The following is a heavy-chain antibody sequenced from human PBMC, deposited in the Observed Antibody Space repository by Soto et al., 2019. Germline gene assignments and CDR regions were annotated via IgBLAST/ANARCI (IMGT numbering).Heavy chain of an antibody. Sequence: PGESLKISCKGSGYSFTSYWIGWVRQMPGKGLEWMGIIYPGDSDTRYSPSFQGQVTISADKSISTAYLQWSSLKASDTAMYYCARHEGAQWGATLGYYGLDVWGQGTTVTVSS. CDR2: IYPGDSDT. V-gene: IGHV5-51*01. CDR1: GYSFTSYW. D-gene: IGHD1-26*01. J-gene: IGHJ6*02. CDR3: ARHEGAQWGATLGYYGLDV.